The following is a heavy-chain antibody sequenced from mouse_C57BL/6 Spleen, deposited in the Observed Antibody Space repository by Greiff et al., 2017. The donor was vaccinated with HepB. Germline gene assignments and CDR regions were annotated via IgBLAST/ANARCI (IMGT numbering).Heavy chain of an antibody. CDR3: ARGLLRYYAMDD. CDR2: INPGSGGT. V-gene: IGHV1-54*01. J-gene: IGHJ4*01. CDR1: GYSFTNYL. Sequence: VKLMESGAELVRPGPSVKVSCKASGYSFTNYLIEWVKQRPGQGLEWIGVINPGSGGTNYNEKFKGKATLTADKASSTAYMQLSSLTSEDSAVYFCARGLLRYYAMDDWGQGTSVTVAS. D-gene: IGHD1-1*01.